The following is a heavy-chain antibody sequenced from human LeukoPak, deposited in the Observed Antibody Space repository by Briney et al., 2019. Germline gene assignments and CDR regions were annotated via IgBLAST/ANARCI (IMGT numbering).Heavy chain of an antibody. CDR2: ISGSGTSI. Sequence: GGSLRLSCAASGFSFSTYSMNWVRQAPGKGLEWVSFISGSGTSIDYVDSVKGRFTVSRDNGKNSLFLHMNSLRAEDTAVYYCARKNTTSSEDYWGQGTLVTVS. D-gene: IGHD6-6*01. CDR3: ARKNTTSSEDY. J-gene: IGHJ4*02. CDR1: GFSFSTYS. V-gene: IGHV3-48*01.